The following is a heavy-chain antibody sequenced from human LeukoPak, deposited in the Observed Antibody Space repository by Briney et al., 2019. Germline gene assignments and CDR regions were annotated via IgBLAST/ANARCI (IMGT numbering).Heavy chain of an antibody. V-gene: IGHV3-30*02. D-gene: IGHD6-19*01. J-gene: IGHJ6*03. CDR2: IRYDGSKK. Sequence: GGSLRLSCAASGFIFSSYGMHWVRQAPGKGLEWVAFIRYDGSKKYYADSVKGRFTISRDNSKNTLYLQMNSLRAEDTAVYYCAREYSSGWYESYYYYYYMDVWGKGTTVTVSS. CDR1: GFIFSSYG. CDR3: AREYSSGWYESYYYYYYMDV.